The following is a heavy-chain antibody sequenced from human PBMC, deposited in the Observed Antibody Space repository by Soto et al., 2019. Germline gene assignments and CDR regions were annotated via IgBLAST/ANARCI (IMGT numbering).Heavy chain of an antibody. CDR1: GYTFSGYH. CDR3: AREGATSRPSRPAIGWLES. CDR2: INVYNGET. J-gene: IGHJ5*01. Sequence: ASVKVSFKASGYTFSGYHMHWVRQAPGQGLEWMGWINVYNGETNIAQKFQGRVAMTRDTSITTAYVELSRLRFDDTAVYFCAREGATSRPSRPAIGWLESWGQGTLVTVSS. V-gene: IGHV1-2*02. D-gene: IGHD2-2*01.